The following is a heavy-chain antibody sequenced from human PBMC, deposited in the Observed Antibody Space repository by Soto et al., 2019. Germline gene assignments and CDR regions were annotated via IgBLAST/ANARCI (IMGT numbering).Heavy chain of an antibody. Sequence: EVQLVESGGGVVRPGGSLRLSCAASGFTFDDYGMSWVHQAPGKGLEWVSGINWNGGSTGYADSVKGRFTISRDNAKNSLYLQMNSLRAEDTALYYCARAPYDILTGYYFDLWGRGTLVTVSS. CDR2: INWNGGST. CDR1: GFTFDDYG. CDR3: ARAPYDILTGYYFDL. V-gene: IGHV3-20*04. D-gene: IGHD3-9*01. J-gene: IGHJ2*01.